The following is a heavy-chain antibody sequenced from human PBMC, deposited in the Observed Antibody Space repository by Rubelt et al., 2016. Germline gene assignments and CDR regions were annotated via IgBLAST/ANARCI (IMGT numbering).Heavy chain of an antibody. CDR1: GGSFRGYY. D-gene: IGHD3-10*01. Sequence: QVQLQQWGAGLLKPSETQSLTCAVYGGSFRGYYWSWIRQPPGKGLEWIGEISHSGSTNYNPSLKSWFTISVDKSKNQFSLKLSSVTAADTAVYYCAALDGSGSYYEGWAFDIWGQGTMVTVSS. J-gene: IGHJ3*02. CDR2: ISHSGST. CDR3: AALDGSGSYYEGWAFDI. V-gene: IGHV4-34*01.